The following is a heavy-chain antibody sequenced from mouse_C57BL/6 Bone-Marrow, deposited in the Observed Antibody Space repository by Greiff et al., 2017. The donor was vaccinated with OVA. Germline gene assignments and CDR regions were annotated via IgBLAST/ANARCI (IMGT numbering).Heavy chain of an antibody. D-gene: IGHD1-1*01. Sequence: QVQLKESGAELVRPGTSVKVSCKASGYAFTNYLIEWVKQRPGQGLEWIGVINPGSGGTNYNEKFKGKATLTADKSSSTAYMQLSSLTSEDSAVYFCARRAYYYGSSYYWGQGTSVTVSS. CDR3: ARRAYYYGSSYY. CDR2: INPGSGGT. CDR1: GYAFTNYL. V-gene: IGHV1-54*01. J-gene: IGHJ4*01.